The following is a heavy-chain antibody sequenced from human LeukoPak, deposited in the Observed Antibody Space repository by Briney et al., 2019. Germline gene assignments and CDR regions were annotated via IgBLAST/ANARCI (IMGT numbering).Heavy chain of an antibody. J-gene: IGHJ4*02. D-gene: IGHD3-10*01. CDR1: GFTFSNYW. CDR2: IHSDGSST. V-gene: IGHV3-74*01. Sequence: GGSLRLSCAASGFTFSNYWMHWVRQAPGKGLVWVSRIHSDGSSTTSADSVKGRFTISRDNAENTLYLQMNSLRAEDTAVYFCAKEDYFNSGSYPGHWGQGTLVTVSS. CDR3: AKEDYFNSGSYPGH.